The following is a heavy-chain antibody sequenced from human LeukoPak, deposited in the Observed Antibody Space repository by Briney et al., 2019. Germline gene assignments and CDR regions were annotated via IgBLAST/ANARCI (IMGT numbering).Heavy chain of an antibody. V-gene: IGHV1-2*02. CDR3: ARDGGAVALDY. J-gene: IGHJ4*02. CDR1: GYTFTDYY. Sequence: ASVKVSCKASGYTFTDYYMHWVRQAPGQGLEWMGWINPNSGGTNYTQKFQGRVTMTRDTSISTAFMELSSLRSDDTAVFYCARDGGAVALDYWGQGTLVTVSS. CDR2: INPNSGGT. D-gene: IGHD6-19*01.